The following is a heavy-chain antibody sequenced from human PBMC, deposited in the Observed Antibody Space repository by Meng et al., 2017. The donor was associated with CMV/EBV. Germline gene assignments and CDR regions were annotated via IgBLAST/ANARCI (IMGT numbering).Heavy chain of an antibody. CDR3: ARVLVGATIASAFDI. D-gene: IGHD1-26*01. Sequence: GGSLRLSCAASGFTFSSYWMSWVRQAPGKGLEWVANIKQDGSEKYYVDSVKGRFTISRDNAKNSLYLQMNSLRAEDTAVYYCARVLVGATIASAFDIWGQGTMVTVSS. V-gene: IGHV3-7*01. J-gene: IGHJ3*02. CDR1: GFTFSSYW. CDR2: IKQDGSEK.